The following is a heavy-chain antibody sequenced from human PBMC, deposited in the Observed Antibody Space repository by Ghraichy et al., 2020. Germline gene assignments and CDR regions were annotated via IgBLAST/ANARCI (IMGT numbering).Heavy chain of an antibody. J-gene: IGHJ4*02. Sequence: ASVKVSCKASGYSITNYAMSWVRQAPGQGLEWMGWISAYNGDIKYAQKLQGRVTMTTDTSTSTAYMELRSLRSDDTAVYFCVREVGNWNGDHFAFDYWGQGTLVIVSS. D-gene: IGHD1-1*01. CDR3: VREVGNWNGDHFAFDY. CDR2: ISAYNGDI. V-gene: IGHV1-18*04. CDR1: GYSITNYA.